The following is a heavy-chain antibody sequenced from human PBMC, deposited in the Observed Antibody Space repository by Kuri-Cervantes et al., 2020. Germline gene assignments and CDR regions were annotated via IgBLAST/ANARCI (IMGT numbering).Heavy chain of an antibody. V-gene: IGHV4-38-2*02. J-gene: IGHJ3*02. CDR1: GGSISRYF. Sequence: SETLSLTCTVSGGSISRYFWGWIRQPPGKGLEWIGIIYHSGSTYYNPSLKSRVTISVDTSKNQFSLKLSSLTAADTAVYYCASPQLLSSTEAFDIWCQGTMVTVSS. D-gene: IGHD2-2*01. CDR2: IYHSGST. CDR3: ASPQLLSSTEAFDI.